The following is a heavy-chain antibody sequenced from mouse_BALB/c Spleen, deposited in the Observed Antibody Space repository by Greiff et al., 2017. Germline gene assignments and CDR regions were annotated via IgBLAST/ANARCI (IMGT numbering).Heavy chain of an antibody. CDR2: IDPENGDT. Sequence: EVQLQQSGAELVRSGASVKLSCTASGFNIKDYYMHWVKQRPEQGLEWIGWIDPENGDTEYAPKFQGKATMTADTSSNTAYLQLSSLPSEDTAVYYGNVGYVVCWLAYWGEGTLVTAAA. CDR3: NVGYVVCWLAY. V-gene: IGHV14-4*02. CDR1: GFNIKDYY. J-gene: IGHJ3*01. D-gene: IGHD2-14*01.